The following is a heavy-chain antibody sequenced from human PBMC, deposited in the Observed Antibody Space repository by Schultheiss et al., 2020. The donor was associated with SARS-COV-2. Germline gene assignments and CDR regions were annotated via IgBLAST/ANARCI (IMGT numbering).Heavy chain of an antibody. CDR3: ARENYYDSTLVDY. D-gene: IGHD3-22*01. Sequence: GECLKISCAASGFTFSSYEMNWVRQAPGKGLEWVSYISSRGSTKYYADSVKGRFTISRDNAKNSLYLEMNSLRAEDTAVYYCARENYYDSTLVDYWGQGTLVTVSS. CDR1: GFTFSSYE. J-gene: IGHJ4*02. CDR2: ISSRGSTK. V-gene: IGHV3-48*03.